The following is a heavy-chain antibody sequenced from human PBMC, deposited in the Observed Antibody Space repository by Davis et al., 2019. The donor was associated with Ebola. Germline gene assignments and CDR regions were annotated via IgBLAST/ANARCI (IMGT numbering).Heavy chain of an antibody. V-gene: IGHV3-30*18. CDR3: AKEGRTGSLDY. CDR1: GFTFSSYG. J-gene: IGHJ4*02. D-gene: IGHD7-27*01. Sequence: GESLKISCAASGFTFSSYGMHWVRQAPGKGLEWVAVISYDGSNKYYADSVKGRFTISRDNSKNTLYLQMNSLRAEDTAVYYCAKEGRTGSLDYWGQGTLVTVSS. CDR2: ISYDGSNK.